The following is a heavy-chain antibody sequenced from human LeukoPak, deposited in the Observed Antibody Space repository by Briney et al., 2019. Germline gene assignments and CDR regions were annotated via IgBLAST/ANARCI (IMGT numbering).Heavy chain of an antibody. J-gene: IGHJ4*02. CDR3: ARGLGATTWFPFDY. V-gene: IGHV3-21*04. CDR1: GFTFSSYS. D-gene: IGHD1-26*01. Sequence: PGGSLRLSCAASGFTFSSYSMNWVCQAPGKGLEWVSSISSSSSYIYYADSVKGRFSISRDNAKNSLYLQMNSLRAEDTALYYCARGLGATTWFPFDYWGQGTLVTVSS. CDR2: ISSSSSYI.